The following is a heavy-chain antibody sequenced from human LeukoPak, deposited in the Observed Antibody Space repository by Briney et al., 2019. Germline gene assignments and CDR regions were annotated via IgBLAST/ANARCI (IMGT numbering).Heavy chain of an antibody. J-gene: IGHJ6*02. Sequence: GSLRLSCAASGFSFSSFAMSWVRQAPGKGLEWVSAISGSGGSTYYADSVKGRFTISRDNAKNSLYLQMNSLRAEDTAVYYCARGVDCSSTSCYVYYYYYGMDVWGQGTTVTVSS. CDR2: ISGSGGST. CDR1: GFSFSSFA. D-gene: IGHD2-2*01. V-gene: IGHV3-23*01. CDR3: ARGVDCSSTSCYVYYYYYGMDV.